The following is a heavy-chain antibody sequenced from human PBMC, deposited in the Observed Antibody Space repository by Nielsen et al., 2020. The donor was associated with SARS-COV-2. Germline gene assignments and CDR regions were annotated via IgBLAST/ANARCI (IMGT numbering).Heavy chain of an antibody. CDR3: ATGVFYGDYHNWFDP. CDR2: INHSGST. V-gene: IGHV4-34*01. Sequence: SETLSLTCTVSGGSISSYYWSWIRQPPGKGLEWIGEINHSGSTNYNPSLKSRVTISVDTSKNQFSLKLSSVTAADTAVYYCATGVFYGDYHNWFDPWGQGTLVTVSS. CDR1: GGSISSYY. J-gene: IGHJ5*02. D-gene: IGHD4-17*01.